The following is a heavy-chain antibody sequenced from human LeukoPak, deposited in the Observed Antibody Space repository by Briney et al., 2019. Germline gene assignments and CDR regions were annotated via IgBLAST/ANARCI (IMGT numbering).Heavy chain of an antibody. CDR3: ASSITMIVVVTPAPNFDY. J-gene: IGHJ4*02. D-gene: IGHD3-22*01. Sequence: ASVKVSCKASGYTFTGYYMHWVRRAPGQGLEWMGWINPNSGGTNYAQKFQGRVTMTRDTSISTAYMELSRLRSDDTAVYYCASSITMIVVVTPAPNFDYWGQGTLVTVSS. CDR2: INPNSGGT. V-gene: IGHV1-2*02. CDR1: GYTFTGYY.